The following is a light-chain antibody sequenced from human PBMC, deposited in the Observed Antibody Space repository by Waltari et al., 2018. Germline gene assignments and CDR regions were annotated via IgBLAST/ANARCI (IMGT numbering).Light chain of an antibody. CDR2: DVS. Sequence: QSALTQPASVSGSPGQSLTISCTGTSSDVGGYNYVSWYQRHPGKAPKLMIYDVSNRPSGVSNRFSGSKSGNTASLTISGLQAEDEGDYYCSSYTSSNIPYVVFGGGTKLTVL. CDR3: SSYTSSNIPYVV. J-gene: IGLJ2*01. CDR1: SSDVGGYNY. V-gene: IGLV2-14*03.